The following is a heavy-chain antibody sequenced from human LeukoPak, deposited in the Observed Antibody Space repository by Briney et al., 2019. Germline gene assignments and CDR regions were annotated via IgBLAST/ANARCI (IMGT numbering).Heavy chain of an antibody. J-gene: IGHJ6*03. CDR3: AKASTWAEFYYYYMDV. CDR2: SSGSGGST. CDR1: GFTFSSYA. V-gene: IGHV3-23*01. D-gene: IGHD2/OR15-2a*01. Sequence: PGGSLRLSCAASGFTFSSYAMSWVRQAPAPGLELVSASSGSGGSTHYADSVKGRFTISRDNSKNTLYLQMNSLRAEDTAVYYCAKASTWAEFYYYYMDVWGKGTTVTVSS.